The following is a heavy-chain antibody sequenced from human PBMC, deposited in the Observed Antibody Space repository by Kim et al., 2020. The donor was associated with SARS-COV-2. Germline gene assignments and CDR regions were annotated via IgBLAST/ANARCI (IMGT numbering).Heavy chain of an antibody. D-gene: IGHD3-10*01. J-gene: IGHJ6*02. V-gene: IGHV3-11*03. Sequence: SVKGRFTISRDTAKNSLYLQMNSLRAEDTAVYYCASGWFGELSGADGMDVWGQGTTVTVSS. CDR3: ASGWFGELSGADGMDV.